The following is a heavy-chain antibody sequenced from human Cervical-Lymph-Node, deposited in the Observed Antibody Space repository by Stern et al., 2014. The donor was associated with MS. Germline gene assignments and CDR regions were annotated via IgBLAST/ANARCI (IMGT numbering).Heavy chain of an antibody. CDR2: ITWNSGSL. J-gene: IGHJ6*02. CDR1: GYSFDDYA. CDR3: AKADKRLNIAAPGLYYYYAMDV. V-gene: IGHV3-9*01. Sequence: EVQLVQSGGGLVQPGRSLRLSCAASGYSFDDYAMHWVRQAPGKGLEWVSGITWNSGSLGYADSVKGRFTISRDNAKNSLYLQMNSLRAEDTALYYCAKADKRLNIAAPGLYYYYAMDVWGQGTTVTVSS. D-gene: IGHD6-13*01.